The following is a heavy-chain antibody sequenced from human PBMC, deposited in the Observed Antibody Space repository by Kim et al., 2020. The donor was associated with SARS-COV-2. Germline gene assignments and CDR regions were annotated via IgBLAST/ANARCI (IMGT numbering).Heavy chain of an antibody. D-gene: IGHD2-21*02. CDR1: GDSISSGGYS. CDR3: ARGGGGDHFDN. Sequence: SETLSLTCDVSGDSISSGGYSWSWIRQPPGKGLEWIGFINPSGAYHYNPSLKSRVTMSVDSSNNQFFLNLRSVTAADTAVYYCARGGGGDHFDNWGQGTLVPVSS. J-gene: IGHJ4*02. CDR2: INPSGAY. V-gene: IGHV4-30-2*01.